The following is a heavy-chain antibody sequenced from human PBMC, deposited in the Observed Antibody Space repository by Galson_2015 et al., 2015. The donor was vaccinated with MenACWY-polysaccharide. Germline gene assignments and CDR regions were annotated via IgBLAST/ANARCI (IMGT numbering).Heavy chain of an antibody. CDR1: GFTFSSYG. CDR3: ANGVLRSRGY. CDR2: MSYDGSNK. J-gene: IGHJ4*02. Sequence: SLRLSCAASGFTFSSYGMHWVRQAPGKGLEWVAVMSYDGSNKYYADSVKGRFTISRDNSKNTLYLQMNSLRAEDTAVYYCANGVLRSRGYWGQGTLVTVSS. D-gene: IGHD5/OR15-5a*01. V-gene: IGHV3-30*18.